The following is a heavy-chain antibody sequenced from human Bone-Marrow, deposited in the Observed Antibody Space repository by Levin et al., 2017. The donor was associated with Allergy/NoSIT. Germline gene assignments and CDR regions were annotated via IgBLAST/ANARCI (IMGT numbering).Heavy chain of an antibody. J-gene: IGHJ4*02. Sequence: QTGGSLRLSCAASGFTFSSYAMSWVRQAPGKGLEWVSAISGSGGSTYYADSVKGRFTISRDNSKNTLYLQMNSLRAEDTAVYYCAKPTGTTVQSPAGYWGQGTLVTVSS. CDR3: AKPTGTTVQSPAGY. D-gene: IGHD1-7*01. CDR1: GFTFSSYA. V-gene: IGHV3-23*01. CDR2: ISGSGGST.